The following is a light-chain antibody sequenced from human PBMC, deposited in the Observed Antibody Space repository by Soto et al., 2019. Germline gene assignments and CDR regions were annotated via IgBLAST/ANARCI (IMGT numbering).Light chain of an antibody. J-gene: IGKJ3*01. V-gene: IGKV1-27*01. Sequence: DIQMTQSPPSLSASVGDRVTITCRASQGISNYLAWYQQKPEKVPKLLIYAASTLQSGVPSRFSASGSGTYFTLSISSLQPEDVATYYCQKYNSVPFTFAPGTKVEIK. CDR1: QGISNY. CDR3: QKYNSVPFT. CDR2: AAS.